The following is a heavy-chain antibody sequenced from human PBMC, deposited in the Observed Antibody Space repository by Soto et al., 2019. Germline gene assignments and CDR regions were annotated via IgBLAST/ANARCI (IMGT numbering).Heavy chain of an antibody. D-gene: IGHD6-13*01. CDR1: GITFSSYA. J-gene: IGHJ4*02. CDR2: ISGSGGST. Sequence: GGSLRLSCAASGITFSSYAMSWVRQAPGKGLEWVSAISGSGGSTYYADSVKGRFTITRDNSKNTLYLQMNSLRAEDTAVYYCSKNRYSAAAGPVDYWGQGTLVTVSS. CDR3: SKNRYSAAAGPVDY. V-gene: IGHV3-23*01.